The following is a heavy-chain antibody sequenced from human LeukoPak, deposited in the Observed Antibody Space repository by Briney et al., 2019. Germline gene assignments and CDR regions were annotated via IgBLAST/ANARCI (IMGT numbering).Heavy chain of an antibody. CDR2: ISGSGGST. CDR3: AKDKSDTAMAPWYLAFRDY. V-gene: IGHV3-23*01. Sequence: GGSLRLSCAASGFTFSSYAMSWVRQAPGKGLGWVSAISGSGGSTYYADSVKGRFTISRDNSKNTLYLQMNSLRAEDTAVYYCAKDKSDTAMAPWYLAFRDYWGQGTLVTVSS. D-gene: IGHD5-18*01. CDR1: GFTFSSYA. J-gene: IGHJ4*02.